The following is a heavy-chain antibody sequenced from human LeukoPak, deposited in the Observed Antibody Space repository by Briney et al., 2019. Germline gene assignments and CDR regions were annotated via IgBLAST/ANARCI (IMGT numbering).Heavy chain of an antibody. J-gene: IGHJ4*02. CDR1: GFTFSNYA. CDR2: ISGSGTST. CDR3: ARDSDSSSWYPLFDY. D-gene: IGHD6-13*01. V-gene: IGHV3-23*01. Sequence: QSGGSLRLSCAASGFTFSNYAMSWVRQAPGKGLEWVSGISGSGTSTYYADSVKGRFTISRDNSKNTLYLQMNSLRAEDTAVYYCARDSDSSSWYPLFDYWGQGTLVTVSS.